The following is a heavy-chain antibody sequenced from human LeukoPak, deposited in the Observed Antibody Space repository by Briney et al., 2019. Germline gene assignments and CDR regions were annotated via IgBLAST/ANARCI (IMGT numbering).Heavy chain of an antibody. CDR2: IYYSGST. J-gene: IGHJ5*02. CDR1: GGSISSSSYY. V-gene: IGHV4-39*07. CDR3: ARYSSSSFWFDP. Sequence: SETLSLTCTVSGGSISSSSYYWGWIRQPPGKGLEWIGSIYYSGSTYYNPSLKSRVTISVDTSKNQFSLKLSSVTAADTAVYYCARYSSSSFWFDPWGQGTLVTISS. D-gene: IGHD6-6*01.